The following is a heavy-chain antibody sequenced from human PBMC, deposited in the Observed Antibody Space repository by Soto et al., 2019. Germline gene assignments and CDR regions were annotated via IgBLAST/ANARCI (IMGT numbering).Heavy chain of an antibody. Sequence: QVQLVQSGAEVKKPGASVKVSCKVSGYTLTELSMHWVRQAPGKGLEWMGGFDPEDGETIYAQKFQGSVPMTEDTSTDTAYMELSSLRSEDTAVYYCATDQPSGPSFGPSTYWGQGTLVTVSS. CDR1: GYTLTELS. V-gene: IGHV1-24*01. CDR2: FDPEDGET. CDR3: ATDQPSGPSFGPSTY. J-gene: IGHJ4*02. D-gene: IGHD1-1*01.